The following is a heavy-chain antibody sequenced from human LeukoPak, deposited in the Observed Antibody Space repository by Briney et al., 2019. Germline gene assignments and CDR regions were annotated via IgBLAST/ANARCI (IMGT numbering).Heavy chain of an antibody. D-gene: IGHD4-17*01. V-gene: IGHV3-23*01. CDR1: GFTFSSYA. CDR2: ISGSGGST. J-gene: IGHJ4*02. CDR3: AKMEAWTTVTGSGVDY. Sequence: PGGSLRLSCAASGFTFSSYAMSWVRQAPGKGLEWVSGISGSGGSTYYADSVKGRFTISRDNSKNTLYQQMNSLRAEDTAVHYCAKMEAWTTVTGSGVDYWGQGTPVTVSS.